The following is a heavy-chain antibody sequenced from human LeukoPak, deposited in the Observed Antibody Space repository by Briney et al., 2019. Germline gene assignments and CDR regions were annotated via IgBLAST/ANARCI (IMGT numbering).Heavy chain of an antibody. CDR1: GYTFTSYG. V-gene: IGHV1-18*01. Sequence: ASVKVSCKASGYTFTSYGISWVRQAPGQGLEWMGWISAYNGNTNYAQKFQGRVTITADESTSTAYMELSSLRSEDTAVYYCASLSGALYFDAFDIWGQGTMVTVSS. CDR2: ISAYNGNT. CDR3: ASLSGALYFDAFDI. J-gene: IGHJ3*02. D-gene: IGHD3-10*02.